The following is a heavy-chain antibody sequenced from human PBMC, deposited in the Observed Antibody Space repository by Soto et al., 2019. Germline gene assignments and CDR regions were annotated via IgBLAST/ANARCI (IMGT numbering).Heavy chain of an antibody. CDR2: ISAYNGNT. V-gene: IGHV1-18*01. CDR1: GYRFTSHG. J-gene: IGHJ4*02. D-gene: IGHD6-13*01. Sequence: GASVKVSCTASGYRFTSHGISWVRQAPGQGLEWMGWISAYNGNTNYAQKLQGRVTMTTDTSTSTAYMELRSLRSDDTAVYYCARVESRSPISVIAAAASDYWGQGTLVTVSS. CDR3: ARVESRSPISVIAAAASDY.